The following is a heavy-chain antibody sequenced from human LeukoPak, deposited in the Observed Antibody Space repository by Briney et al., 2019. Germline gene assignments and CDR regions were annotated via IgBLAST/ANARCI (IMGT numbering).Heavy chain of an antibody. D-gene: IGHD6-13*01. J-gene: IGHJ5*02. V-gene: IGHV4-39*07. CDR1: GGSISSSSYY. CDR2: IYYSGST. CDR3: ARGGSYSSSWYVPPWFDP. Sequence: SETLSLTCTVSGGSISSSSYYWGWIRQPPGKGLEWIGSIYYSGSTYYNPSLKSRVTISVDTSKNQFSLKLSSVTAADTAVYYCARGGSYSSSWYVPPWFDPWGQGTLVTVSS.